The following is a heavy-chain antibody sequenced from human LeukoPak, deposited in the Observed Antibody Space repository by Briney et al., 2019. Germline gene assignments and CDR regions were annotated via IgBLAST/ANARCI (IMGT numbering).Heavy chain of an antibody. CDR1: GFTFSSYA. V-gene: IGHV3-23*01. D-gene: IGHD2-2*01. Sequence: GGSLRLSCAASGFTFSSYAMSWVRQAPGKGLEWVSAISGSGGSTYYADSVKGRFTISRDNSKNTLYLQMDSLRAEDTAVYYCAKLIGYRSSTSCSGFDPWGQGTLVTVSS. J-gene: IGHJ5*02. CDR3: AKLIGYRSSTSCSGFDP. CDR2: ISGSGGST.